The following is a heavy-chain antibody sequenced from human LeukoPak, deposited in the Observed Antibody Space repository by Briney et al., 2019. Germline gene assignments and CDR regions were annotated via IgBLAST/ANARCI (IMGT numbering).Heavy chain of an antibody. J-gene: IGHJ6*03. CDR2: IYYSGST. D-gene: IGHD6-13*01. CDR1: GGSNSSSSYY. CDR3: ARGIAAAGSYYYYYMDV. V-gene: IGHV4-39*01. Sequence: SETLSLTCTVSGGSNSSSSYYWGWIRQTPGKGLEWIGTIYYSGSTYYNPSLKSRVTISVDTSKNQFSLKLSSVTAVDTAVYYCARGIAAAGSYYYYYMDVWGKGTTVTISS.